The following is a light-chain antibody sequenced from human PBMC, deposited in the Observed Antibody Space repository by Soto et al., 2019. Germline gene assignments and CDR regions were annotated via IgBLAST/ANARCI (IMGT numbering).Light chain of an antibody. V-gene: IGKV3-20*01. J-gene: IGKJ1*01. CDR2: GAS. CDR3: QQYGSSPWT. CDR1: QSVSSSY. Sequence: EIVLTQSPGTLSLSPGERATLSCRASQSVSSSYLAWYQQKPGQAPRLLIYGASSRATGIPDRFSGCGSGTDFPLTISRLEPEDFAVYYCQQYGSSPWTFGQGTKVEIK.